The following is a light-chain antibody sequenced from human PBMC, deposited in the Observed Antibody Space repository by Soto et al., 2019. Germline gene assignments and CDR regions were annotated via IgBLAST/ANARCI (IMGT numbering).Light chain of an antibody. J-gene: IGKJ5*01. V-gene: IGKV1-5*03. CDR3: QHYDSYSIT. Sequence: DIQMTQSPSTLSASIGDRVTISCRASQSISSWLAWYQQKPGKAPKVLIYKASILESGVPSRFSGSGSGTEFTLTISNLQPDDFATYYCQHYDSYSITFGQGTRLEI. CDR2: KAS. CDR1: QSISSW.